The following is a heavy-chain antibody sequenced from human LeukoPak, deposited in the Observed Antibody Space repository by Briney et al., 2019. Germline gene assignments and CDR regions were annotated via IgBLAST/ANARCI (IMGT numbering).Heavy chain of an antibody. CDR2: ISWNSGSI. D-gene: IGHD1-26*01. J-gene: IGHJ4*02. CDR1: GFTFSSYS. Sequence: GGSLRLSCAASGFTFSSYSMNWVRQAPGKGLEWVSGISWNSGSIGYADSVKGRFTISRDNAKNSLYLQMNSLRAEDTALYYCAKGRKVGATQPPFDYWGQGTLVTVSS. V-gene: IGHV3-9*01. CDR3: AKGRKVGATQPPFDY.